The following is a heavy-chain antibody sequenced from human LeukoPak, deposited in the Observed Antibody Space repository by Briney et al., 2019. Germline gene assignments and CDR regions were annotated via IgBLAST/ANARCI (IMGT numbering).Heavy chain of an antibody. D-gene: IGHD3-3*01. CDR3: ARGVADYDFWSGTVDYYYGMDV. CDR2: MNPNSVNT. Sequence: GASVKVSCKASGYTFTSYDINWGRQATGQGLEWMGWMNPNSVNTGYAQKFQGRVTMTSNTSISTAYMELSSLRSEDTAVYYCARGVADYDFWSGTVDYYYGMDVWGQGTTVTVSS. CDR1: GYTFTSYD. J-gene: IGHJ6*02. V-gene: IGHV1-8*01.